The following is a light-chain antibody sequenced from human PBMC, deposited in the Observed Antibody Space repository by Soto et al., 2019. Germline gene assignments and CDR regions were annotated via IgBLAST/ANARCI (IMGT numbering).Light chain of an antibody. CDR3: QQFYSSPLT. CDR2: WAS. CDR1: QSLLFSSNKKNY. V-gene: IGKV4-1*01. J-gene: IGKJ4*01. Sequence: DIVMTQSPASLAVSLGERATINCKSSQSLLFSSNKKNYLAWYQQRPGQPPKLLIYWASSRESGVPDRFTGSGSGTDFTLSISSLQAEDVAVYYCQQFYSSPLTFGGGTEVEIK.